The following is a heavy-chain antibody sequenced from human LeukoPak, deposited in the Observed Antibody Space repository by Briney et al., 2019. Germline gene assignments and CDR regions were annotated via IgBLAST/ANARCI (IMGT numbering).Heavy chain of an antibody. J-gene: IGHJ4*02. Sequence: GGSLRLSCAASGFTFSSAAMTWVRQAPGQGLELVSTITGSDDKTYYADSQKGRFTVSRDYSSNTLHLQMNSLRAEDTAIYYCAKGPQLGSGYHPDYWGQGTLVTVSS. CDR2: ITGSDDKT. D-gene: IGHD3-22*01. CDR1: GFTFSSAA. V-gene: IGHV3-23*01. CDR3: AKGPQLGSGYHPDY.